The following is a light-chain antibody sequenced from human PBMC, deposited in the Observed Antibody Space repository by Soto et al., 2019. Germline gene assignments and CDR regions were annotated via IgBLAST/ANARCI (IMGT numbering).Light chain of an antibody. CDR2: EVS. J-gene: IGLJ2*01. V-gene: IGLV2-14*01. Sequence: QSALTQPASVSGSPGQSITISCTGTSSDVGGYNYVSWYQQHPGKAPKVMIYEVSNRPSGVSNRFSGSKSDNTASLTISGLQAEDEADYYCSSYTSSNTLVFGGGTKVTVL. CDR3: SSYTSSNTLV. CDR1: SSDVGGYNY.